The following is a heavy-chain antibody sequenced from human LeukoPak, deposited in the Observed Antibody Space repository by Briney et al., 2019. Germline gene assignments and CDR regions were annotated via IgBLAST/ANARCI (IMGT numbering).Heavy chain of an antibody. Sequence: GGSLRLSCAASGISVSSNYMSWVRQAPGKGLEWVSLMYSDGNTYYADSVKGRFTISRDNSKNTLYLQMNSLRVEDTAVYYCVREDLPLFGSGSFPRDYWGQGALVTVSS. CDR2: MYSDGNT. CDR1: GISVSSNY. J-gene: IGHJ4*02. D-gene: IGHD3-10*01. CDR3: VREDLPLFGSGSFPRDY. V-gene: IGHV3-66*01.